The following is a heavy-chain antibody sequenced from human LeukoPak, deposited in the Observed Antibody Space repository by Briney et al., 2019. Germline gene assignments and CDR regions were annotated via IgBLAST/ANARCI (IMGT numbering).Heavy chain of an antibody. CDR2: IKSKTDGGTT. CDR3: TLDRYCSGGSCYLFDY. V-gene: IGHV3-15*01. J-gene: IGHJ4*02. Sequence: GGSLRLSCAASGFSLITYNMNRVRQAPGKGLEWVGRIKSKTDGGTTDYAAPVKGRFTISRDDSKSTLYLQMNSLKTEDTAVYYCTLDRYCSGGSCYLFDYWGQGTLVTVSS. CDR1: GFSLITYN. D-gene: IGHD2-15*01.